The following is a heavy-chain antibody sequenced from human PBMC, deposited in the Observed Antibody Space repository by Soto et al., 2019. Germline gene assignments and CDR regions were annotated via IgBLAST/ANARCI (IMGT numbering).Heavy chain of an antibody. J-gene: IGHJ4*02. Sequence: SETLSLTCTVSGGSISSYYWSWIRQPPGKGLEWIGYIYYSGSTNYNPSLKSRVTISVDTSKNQFSLKLSSVTAADTAVYYCARSTNLWFGDPFDYWGQGTLVTVSS. V-gene: IGHV4-59*08. D-gene: IGHD3-10*01. CDR2: IYYSGST. CDR3: ARSTNLWFGDPFDY. CDR1: GGSISSYY.